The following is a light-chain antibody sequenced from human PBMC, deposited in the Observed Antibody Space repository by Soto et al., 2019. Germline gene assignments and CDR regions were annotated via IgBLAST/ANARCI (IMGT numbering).Light chain of an antibody. Sequence: DIQMTQSPSTLSASVEDRVTITCRASQSISSWLAWYQQKPGKAPNLLIYKASSLESGVPSRFRGSGSGTEFTLTISSLQPDDFATYYCQQYDSYPPTFGGGTKVEIK. J-gene: IGKJ4*01. V-gene: IGKV1-5*03. CDR3: QQYDSYPPT. CDR2: KAS. CDR1: QSISSW.